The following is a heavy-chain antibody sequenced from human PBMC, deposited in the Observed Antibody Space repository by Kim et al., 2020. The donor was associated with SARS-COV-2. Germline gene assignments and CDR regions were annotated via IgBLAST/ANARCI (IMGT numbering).Heavy chain of an antibody. Sequence: GGSLRLSCAASGFTFSSYAMSWVRQAPEKGLEWVSALAGSGGSTYYADSVKGRFTISRDNSKNTLYLQMNSLRAEDTAIYYCAKDQATYSRYYFDYWSQGILVTVSS. CDR1: GFTFSSYA. CDR2: LAGSGGST. V-gene: IGHV3-23*01. D-gene: IGHD6-13*01. J-gene: IGHJ4*02. CDR3: AKDQATYSRYYFDY.